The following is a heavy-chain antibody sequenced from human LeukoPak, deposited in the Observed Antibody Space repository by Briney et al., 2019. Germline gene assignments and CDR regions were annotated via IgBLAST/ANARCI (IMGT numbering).Heavy chain of an antibody. CDR2: ISSSGNYR. CDR3: TGEYIRGMADY. V-gene: IGHV3-21*01. J-gene: IGHJ4*02. CDR1: GFSFSTYT. Sequence: PGGSLRLSCAASGFSFSTYTMIWFRQAPGKALEWVSSISSSGNYRDFADSVKGRFTISRDNAQKSLYLQMNSVRAEDTAVYYCTGEYIRGMADYWGQGTVVIISS. D-gene: IGHD6-13*01.